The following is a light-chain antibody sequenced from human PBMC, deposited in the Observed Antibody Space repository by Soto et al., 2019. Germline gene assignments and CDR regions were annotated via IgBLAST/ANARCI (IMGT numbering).Light chain of an antibody. J-gene: IGKJ5*01. CDR1: QILLHSNGYNY. Sequence: DIVMTQSPLSLPVTHVDPASISFRSSQILLHSNGYNYLDWYLQKPGQSPQLLIYLGSNRSSGVPDRFSGSGSGTDFTLKISRVEAEDVGVYYCMQALQTPITFGQGTRLEIK. CDR2: LGS. V-gene: IGKV2-28*01. CDR3: MQALQTPIT.